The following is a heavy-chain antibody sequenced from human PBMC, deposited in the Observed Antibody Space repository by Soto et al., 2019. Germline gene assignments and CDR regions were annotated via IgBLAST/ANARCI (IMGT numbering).Heavy chain of an antibody. V-gene: IGHV4-34*01. CDR3: ARGLITMVRGVIRPFDY. CDR2: INHSGST. Sequence: SETLSLTCAVYGGSFSGYYWSWIRQPPGKGLEWIGEINHSGSTNYNPSLKSRVTISVDTSKNQLSLKLSSVTAADTAVYYCARGLITMVRGVIRPFDYWGQGTLVTV. J-gene: IGHJ4*02. CDR1: GGSFSGYY. D-gene: IGHD3-10*01.